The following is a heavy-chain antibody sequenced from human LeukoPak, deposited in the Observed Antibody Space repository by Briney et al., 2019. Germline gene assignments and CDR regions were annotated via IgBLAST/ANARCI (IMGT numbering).Heavy chain of an antibody. CDR1: GFTFSGYR. Sequence: GGSLRLSCAASGFTFSGYRMNWVRQAPGKGLEWVSSISRSATYLYYADSLQGRFTVSRDDAKSSLYLQMNSLSAEDTAVYYCARHVYSSGWGAFDIWGQGIIVTVSS. CDR3: ARHVYSSGWGAFDI. CDR2: ISRSATYL. D-gene: IGHD6-19*01. J-gene: IGHJ3*02. V-gene: IGHV3-21*01.